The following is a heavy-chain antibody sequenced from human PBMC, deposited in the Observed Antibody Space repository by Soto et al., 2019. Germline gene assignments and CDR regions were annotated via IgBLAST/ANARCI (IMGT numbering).Heavy chain of an antibody. D-gene: IGHD4-17*01. CDR2: IIPVFGTA. Sequence: QVQLVQSGAEVKKPGSSVKVSCKASGGSLSNYGISWVRQAPGQGLEWMGGIIPVFGTANYAQKFQGRVTITADESTSIGYMDVTSLRSEDTAGYYCARGDATKIVVTTYYGMDVWGQGTTVTVSS. V-gene: IGHV1-69*12. CDR1: GGSLSNYG. CDR3: ARGDATKIVVTTYYGMDV. J-gene: IGHJ6*02.